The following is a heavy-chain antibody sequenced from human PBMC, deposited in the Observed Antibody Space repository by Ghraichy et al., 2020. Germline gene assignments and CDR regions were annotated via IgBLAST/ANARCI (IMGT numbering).Heavy chain of an antibody. CDR3: AKDIDIVVVPAAMSGGYGMDV. CDR1: GFTFSSYA. D-gene: IGHD2-2*01. V-gene: IGHV3-23*01. CDR2: ISGSGGST. J-gene: IGHJ6*02. Sequence: GGSLRLSCAASGFTFSSYAMSWVRQAPGKGLEWVSAISGSGGSTYYADSVKGRFTISRDNSKNTLYLQMNSLRAEDTAVYYCAKDIDIVVVPAAMSGGYGMDVWGQGTTVTVSS.